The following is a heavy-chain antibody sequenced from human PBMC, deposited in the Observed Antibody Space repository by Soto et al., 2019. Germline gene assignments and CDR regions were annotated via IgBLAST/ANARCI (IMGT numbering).Heavy chain of an antibody. CDR1: GFTFSSYG. Sequence: QVQLVESGGGVVQPGRSLRLSCVASGFTFSSYGVHWVRHASGKGLEWVAVISYDGSNKYYADSVKGRFTISRDNSKNMLYMQMNSLRAEDTAVYYCAKDNSGSYWGGWGYWGQGTLVTVSS. D-gene: IGHD1-26*01. J-gene: IGHJ4*02. V-gene: IGHV3-30*18. CDR2: ISYDGSNK. CDR3: AKDNSGSYWGGWGY.